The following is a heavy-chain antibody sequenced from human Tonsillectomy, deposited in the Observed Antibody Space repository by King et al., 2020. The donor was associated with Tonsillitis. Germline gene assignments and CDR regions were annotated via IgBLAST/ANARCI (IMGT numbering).Heavy chain of an antibody. J-gene: IGHJ4*02. D-gene: IGHD2/OR15-2a*01. Sequence: QLVQSGAEVKKPGASVKVSCKASGYTFTNYGFTWVRQAPGQGLEWMGWINGFNGNTNYAQKFQARVTMTTDTSTSTGYMELRSLRADDTAVYYCARSLSPLDSDFWGQGTLVTVS. CDR1: GYTFTNYG. CDR3: ARSLSPLDSDF. V-gene: IGHV1-18*01. CDR2: INGFNGNT.